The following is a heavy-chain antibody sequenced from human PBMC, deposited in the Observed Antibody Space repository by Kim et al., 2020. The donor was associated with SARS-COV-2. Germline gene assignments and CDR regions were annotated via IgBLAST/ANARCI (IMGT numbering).Heavy chain of an antibody. V-gene: IGHV3-23*01. CDR3: EASDY. J-gene: IGHJ4*02. CDR2: ISDSGART. Sequence: ISDSGARTADADSVKGRFTISRDNSKRTLFLQMNSLRAEDTAVYYCEASDYWGQGSLVTVSS.